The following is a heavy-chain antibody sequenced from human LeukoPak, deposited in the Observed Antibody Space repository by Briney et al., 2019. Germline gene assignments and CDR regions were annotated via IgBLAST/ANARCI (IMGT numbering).Heavy chain of an antibody. CDR3: ARDPNGDYIGAFDM. V-gene: IGHV3-23*01. CDR2: IRGGGTSE. D-gene: IGHD4-17*01. CDR1: GFTFSAYA. Sequence: PGGSLRLSCTASGFTFSAYAMMWVRQAPGKGPEWVSAIRGGGTSEFYADSVKGRFRISRDNSKDTLLLQMNSLRAEDTAVYYCARDPNGDYIGAFDMWGLGTMVTVSS. J-gene: IGHJ3*02.